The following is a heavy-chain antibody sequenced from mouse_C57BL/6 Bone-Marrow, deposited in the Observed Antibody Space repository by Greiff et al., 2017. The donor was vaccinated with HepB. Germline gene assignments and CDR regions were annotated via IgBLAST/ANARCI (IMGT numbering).Heavy chain of an antibody. CDR3: ARGGFYGYDGGDY. CDR2: IYPGSGST. Sequence: QVQLQQPGAELVKPGASVKMSCKASGYTFTSYWITWVKQRPGQGLEWIGDIYPGSGSTNYNEKFKSKATLTVESSSSTAYMQLSSLTSEDSAVYYCARGGFYGYDGGDYWGQGTTLTVSS. J-gene: IGHJ2*01. CDR1: GYTFTSYW. V-gene: IGHV1-55*01. D-gene: IGHD2-2*01.